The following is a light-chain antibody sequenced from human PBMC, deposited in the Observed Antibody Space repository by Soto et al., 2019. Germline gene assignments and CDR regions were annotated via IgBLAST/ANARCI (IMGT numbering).Light chain of an antibody. Sequence: GTISQTRKRPNIGNNYVSWYQQLPGTAPKLLIYENNKRPSGIPDRFSGSKSGTSATLGITGLQTGDEADYYCGTWDSSLSAGYVFGTGTKVTV. CDR3: GTWDSSLSAGYV. V-gene: IGLV1-51*02. J-gene: IGLJ1*01. CDR1: RPNIGNNY. CDR2: ENN.